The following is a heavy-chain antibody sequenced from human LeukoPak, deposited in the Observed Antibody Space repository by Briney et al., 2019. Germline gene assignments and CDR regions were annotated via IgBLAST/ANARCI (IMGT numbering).Heavy chain of an antibody. J-gene: IGHJ4*02. CDR3: ARLDCSGGSCYFPFDY. CDR1: GSGFTSYW. D-gene: IGHD2-15*01. CDR2: IYPGDSDT. V-gene: IGHV5-51*01. Sequence: GESLKISCKGSGSGFTSYWIGWVRQMPGEGLGWMGIIYPGDSDTRYSPSFQGQVTISADKSISTAYLQWSSLKASDTAMYYCARLDCSGGSCYFPFDYWGQGTLVTVSS.